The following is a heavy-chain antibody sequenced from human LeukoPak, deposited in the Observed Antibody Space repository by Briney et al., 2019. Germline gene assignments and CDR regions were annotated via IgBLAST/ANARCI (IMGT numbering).Heavy chain of an antibody. J-gene: IGHJ6*02. CDR2: IYYSGST. CDR1: GGSISSGGYY. Sequence: SETLSLTCTVSGGSISSGGYYWSWIRQHPGKGLEWIGYIYYSGSTYYNPSLKSRVTISVDTSKNQFSPKLSSVTAADTAVYYCARDRMYYYGMDVWGQGTTVTVSS. CDR3: ARDRMYYYGMDV. V-gene: IGHV4-31*03.